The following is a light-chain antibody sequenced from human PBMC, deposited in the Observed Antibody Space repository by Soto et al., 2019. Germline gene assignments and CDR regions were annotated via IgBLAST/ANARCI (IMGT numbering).Light chain of an antibody. CDR3: QQYNSYSWT. V-gene: IGKV1-5*01. J-gene: IGKJ1*01. Sequence: DIRMTQSPSTLSASVGDRVTITCRASQSISSWLAWYQQKPGKAPKLLIYDASSLESGVPSRFSGSGSGTAFTLTISSLQPDDFATYYYQQYNSYSWTCGQGTKVEIK. CDR1: QSISSW. CDR2: DAS.